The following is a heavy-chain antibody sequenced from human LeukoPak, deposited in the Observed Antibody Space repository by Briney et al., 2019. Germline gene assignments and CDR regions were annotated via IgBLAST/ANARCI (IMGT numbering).Heavy chain of an antibody. Sequence: ASETLSLTCTVSGGSISSGGYYWSWIRQHPGKGLEWIGYIYYSGSTYYNPSLKSRVTISVDTSKNQFSLKLSSVTAADTAVYFCARGRYGSGSYWGQGTLVTVSS. CDR2: IYYSGST. CDR3: ARGRYGSGSY. V-gene: IGHV4-31*03. CDR1: GGSISSGGYY. D-gene: IGHD3-10*01. J-gene: IGHJ4*02.